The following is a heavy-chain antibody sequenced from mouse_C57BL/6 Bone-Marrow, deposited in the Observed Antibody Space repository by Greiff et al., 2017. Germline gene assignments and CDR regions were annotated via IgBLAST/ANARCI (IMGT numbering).Heavy chain of an antibody. D-gene: IGHD1-1*01. J-gene: IGHJ2*01. CDR3: ARAPLRSYFDY. CDR1: GFTFSSYA. V-gene: IGHV5-4*01. Sequence: EVQGVESGGGLVKPGGSLKLSCAASGFTFSSYAMSWVRQTPEKRLEWVATISDGGSYTYYPDNVKGRFTISRDNAKNNLYLQLSHLKSDDTAMYYCARAPLRSYFDYWGQGTTLTVSS. CDR2: ISDGGSYT.